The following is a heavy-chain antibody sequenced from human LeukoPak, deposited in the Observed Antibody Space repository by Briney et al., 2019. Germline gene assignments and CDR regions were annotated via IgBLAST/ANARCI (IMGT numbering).Heavy chain of an antibody. V-gene: IGHV1-2*02. CDR1: GYTFTGYY. J-gene: IGHJ5*02. Sequence: GASVKVSCKASGYTFTGYYMHWVRQAPGQGLEWMGWINPNSGGTNYAQKFQGRVTMTRDTSISTAYMELSRLRSDDTAVYYCARSPTLGWFGEFNWFDPWGQGTLVTVSS. CDR3: ARSPTLGWFGEFNWFDP. D-gene: IGHD3-10*01. CDR2: INPNSGGT.